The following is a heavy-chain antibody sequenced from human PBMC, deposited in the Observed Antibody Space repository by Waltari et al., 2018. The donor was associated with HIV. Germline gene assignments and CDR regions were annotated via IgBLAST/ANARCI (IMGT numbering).Heavy chain of an antibody. J-gene: IGHJ4*02. D-gene: IGHD4-4*01. CDR1: GYNFGRYW. CDR3: ATEPDHYCDF. CDR2: IFPGDSST. Sequence: EVQLEQSGAEMKKPGESLRISCKASGYNFGRYWISWVRQIPGKGLEWMGIIFPGDSSTRYSPSCRGQVTISADKSINTTFLQWTTLKASDSAIYYCATEPDHYCDFWGQGTQVTVSS. V-gene: IGHV5-51*01.